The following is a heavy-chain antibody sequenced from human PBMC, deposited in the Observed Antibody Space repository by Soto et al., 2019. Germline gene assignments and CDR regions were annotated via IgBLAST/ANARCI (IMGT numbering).Heavy chain of an antibody. D-gene: IGHD3-22*01. CDR2: IIPIFGTA. CDR3: ARGPRSDWPDSSGYYYTLDY. Sequence: QVQLVQSGAEVKKPGSSVKVSCKASGGTFSSYAISWVRQAPGQGLEWMGGIIPIFGTANYAQKFQGRVTITADESTSTAYMELSSLRSEDTAVYYCARGPRSDWPDSSGYYYTLDYWGQGTLVTVSS. CDR1: GGTFSSYA. V-gene: IGHV1-69*01. J-gene: IGHJ4*02.